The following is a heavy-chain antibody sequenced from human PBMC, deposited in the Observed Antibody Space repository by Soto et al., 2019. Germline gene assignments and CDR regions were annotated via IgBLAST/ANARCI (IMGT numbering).Heavy chain of an antibody. CDR1: GFTFSSYA. CDR3: AYSSTPFDY. J-gene: IGHJ4*02. CDR2: ISGSGGST. V-gene: IGHV3-23*01. Sequence: EVQLLESGGGLVQPGGSLRLSCAASGFTFSSYAMSWVRQAPGKGLEWVSAISGSGGSTYYSDSVKGRFTITRDNSKNTRYLQINSLRAEDTAVYYCAYSSTPFDYWGQGTLVTVSS. D-gene: IGHD6-13*01.